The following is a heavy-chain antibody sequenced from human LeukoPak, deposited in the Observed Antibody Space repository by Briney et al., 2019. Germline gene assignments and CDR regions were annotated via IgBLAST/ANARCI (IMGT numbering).Heavy chain of an antibody. J-gene: IGHJ4*02. Sequence: KPSETLSLTCAVYGGSFSGYYWSWIRQPPGKGLEWIGEINHSGSTNYNPSLKSRVTISVDTSKNQFSLKLSSVTAADTAVYYCARFCVVRPSITMIVVAYSAFDYWGQGTLVTVSS. CDR2: INHSGST. CDR1: GGSFSGYY. D-gene: IGHD3-22*01. V-gene: IGHV4-34*01. CDR3: ARFCVVRPSITMIVVAYSAFDY.